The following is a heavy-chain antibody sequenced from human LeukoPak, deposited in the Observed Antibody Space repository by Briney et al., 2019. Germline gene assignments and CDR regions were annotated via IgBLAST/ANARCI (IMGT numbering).Heavy chain of an antibody. V-gene: IGHV4-61*08. CDR2: IYYSGST. CDR3: ARDQGAGYFDL. Sequence: SQTLSLTCTVSGGSISSGDYYWSWIRQPPGKGLEWIGYIYYSGSTNYNPSLKSRVTISVDTSKNQFSLKLSSVTAADTAVYYCARDQGAGYFDLWGRGTLVTVSS. J-gene: IGHJ2*01. D-gene: IGHD1-26*01. CDR1: GGSISSGDYY.